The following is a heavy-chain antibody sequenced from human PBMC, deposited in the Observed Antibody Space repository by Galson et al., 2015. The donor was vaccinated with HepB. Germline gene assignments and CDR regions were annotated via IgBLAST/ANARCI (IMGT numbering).Heavy chain of an antibody. Sequence: SLRLSCAASGFTFSSYEMNWVRQAPGKGLEWVSYISSSGSTIYYADSVKGRFTISRDNAKNSLYLQMNSLRAEDTAVYYCARGVGFLESGGWFDPWGQGTLVTVSS. V-gene: IGHV3-48*03. CDR3: ARGVGFLESGGWFDP. CDR1: GFTFSSYE. CDR2: ISSSGSTI. J-gene: IGHJ5*02. D-gene: IGHD3-3*01.